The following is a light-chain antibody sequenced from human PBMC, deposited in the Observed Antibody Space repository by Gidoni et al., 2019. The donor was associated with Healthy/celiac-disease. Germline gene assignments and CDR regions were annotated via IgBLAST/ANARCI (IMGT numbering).Light chain of an antibody. V-gene: IGLV3-1*01. CDR2: QDS. CDR3: QAWDSSTEGV. Sequence: SYEMTQPPSVSVSPGQTASITCSGDNLGDKYACWYQQQRGTSPVLVIYQDSKRPSGIPEGFSCSNSVNPAALTISGTQALDEACYSCQAWDSSTEGVFGGGTKLTVL. J-gene: IGLJ2*01. CDR1: NLGDKY.